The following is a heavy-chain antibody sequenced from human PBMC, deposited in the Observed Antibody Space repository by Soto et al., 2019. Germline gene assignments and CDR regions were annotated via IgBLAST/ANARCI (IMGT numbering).Heavy chain of an antibody. CDR1: GGSISSGDHY. V-gene: IGHV4-30-4*01. D-gene: IGHD5-18*01. Sequence: QVHLQESGPGLVKPSQTLSLTCTVSGGSISSGDHYWTWIRQPPGKGLEWIGHIYHSGTSYYNPSLKSRVTISVDTSKNQFSLKLSSVTATDTAVYYCATYRRGFSLKFDPWGQGTLVTVSS. CDR2: IYHSGTS. CDR3: ATYRRGFSLKFDP. J-gene: IGHJ5*02.